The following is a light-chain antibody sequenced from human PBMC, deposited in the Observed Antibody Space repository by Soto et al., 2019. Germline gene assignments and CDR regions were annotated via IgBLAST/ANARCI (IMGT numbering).Light chain of an antibody. J-gene: IGLJ3*02. CDR3: AAWDDSLSGWV. V-gene: IGLV1-44*01. CDR2: GNN. CDR1: SSNIGSRT. Sequence: QPVLTQPPSASGTPGQRVTISCSGTSSNIGSRTVNWYQQLPGTAPKLLIYGNNQRPSGVPDRFSGSKSGTSASLAISGLQSEDEADYYCAAWDDSLSGWVFGGGTKLTVL.